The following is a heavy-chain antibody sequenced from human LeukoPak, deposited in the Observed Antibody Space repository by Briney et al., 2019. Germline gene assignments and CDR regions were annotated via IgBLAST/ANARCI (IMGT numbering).Heavy chain of an antibody. CDR3: ARGYCSGGSCRRGLRNYFDY. CDR1: GGSIGSYY. V-gene: IGHV4-4*07. CDR2: IYTSGST. J-gene: IGHJ4*02. D-gene: IGHD2-15*01. Sequence: SETLSLTCTVSGGSIGSYYWSWIRQPAGKGLEWIGRIYTSGSTNYNPSLKSRVTMSVDTSKNQFSLKLSSVTAADTAVYYCARGYCSGGSCRRGLRNYFDYWGQGTLVTVSS.